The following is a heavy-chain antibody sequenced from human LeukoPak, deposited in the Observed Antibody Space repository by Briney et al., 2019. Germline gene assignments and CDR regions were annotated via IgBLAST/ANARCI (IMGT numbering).Heavy chain of an antibody. J-gene: IGHJ6*02. CDR1: GFTFSSYA. CDR3: ARDHKVVPAATTSVYYGMDV. V-gene: IGHV3-23*01. Sequence: PGGSLRLSCAASGFTFSSYAMSWVRQAPGKGLEWVSAISGSGGSTYYADSVKGRFTISRDNSKNTLYLQMNSLRAEDTAVYYCARDHKVVPAATTSVYYGMDVWGQGTTVTVSS. CDR2: ISGSGGST. D-gene: IGHD2-2*01.